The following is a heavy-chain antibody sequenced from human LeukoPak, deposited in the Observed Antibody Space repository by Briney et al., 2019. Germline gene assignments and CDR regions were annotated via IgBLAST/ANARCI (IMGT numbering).Heavy chain of an antibody. V-gene: IGHV4-34*01. J-gene: IGHJ5*02. CDR2: INHSGST. CDR1: GGSFSGYY. CDR3: ARAYSSSWYFNWFDP. D-gene: IGHD6-13*01. Sequence: PSETLSLTCAVYGGSFSGYYWSWIRQPPGKGLEWIGEINHSGSTNYNPSLKSRITISVDTSKNQFSLKLSSVTAADTAVYYCARAYSSSWYFNWFDPWGQGTLVTVSS.